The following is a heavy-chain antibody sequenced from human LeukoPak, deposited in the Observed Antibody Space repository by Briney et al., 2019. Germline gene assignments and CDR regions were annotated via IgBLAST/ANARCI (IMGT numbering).Heavy chain of an antibody. CDR1: GGSISGHY. Sequence: SETLSLTCSVSGGSISGHYWNWIRQPPGKGLEWLGSIDTTGRATHHPSRKSRITIFVDKSRNQFSLKLTSVTAADSAAYYCARHLGSGYYSAIGYWGQGTLVTVSS. CDR3: ARHLGSGYYSAIGY. J-gene: IGHJ4*02. CDR2: IDTTGRA. V-gene: IGHV4-4*08. D-gene: IGHD3-22*01.